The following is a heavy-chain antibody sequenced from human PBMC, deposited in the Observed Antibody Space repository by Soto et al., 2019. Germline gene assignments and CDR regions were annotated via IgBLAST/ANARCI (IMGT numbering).Heavy chain of an antibody. J-gene: IGHJ6*02. CDR2: INPNSGGT. Sequence: ASVKVSCKASGYTFTGYYMHWVRQAPGQGLEWMGWINPNSGGTNYAQKFQGWVTMTRETSISTAYMELSRLRSDDTAVYYCAREGTPPTMVRGVIRHYGMDVWGQGTTVTVSS. D-gene: IGHD3-10*01. V-gene: IGHV1-2*04. CDR3: AREGTPPTMVRGVIRHYGMDV. CDR1: GYTFTGYY.